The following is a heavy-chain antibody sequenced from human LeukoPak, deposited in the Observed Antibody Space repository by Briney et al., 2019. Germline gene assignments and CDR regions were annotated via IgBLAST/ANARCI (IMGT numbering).Heavy chain of an antibody. Sequence: KPGGSLRLSCAASGFTFSDYYMNWIRQAPGKGLEWVSYISRSGITISYADSVKGRFTISRDNAKNSLYLQMNSLRAEDTAVYFCARDASPAAYNGNWFDPWGQGTLVTVSS. CDR2: ISRSGITI. CDR1: GFTFSDYY. J-gene: IGHJ5*02. CDR3: ARDASPAAYNGNWFDP. V-gene: IGHV3-11*01. D-gene: IGHD3-10*01.